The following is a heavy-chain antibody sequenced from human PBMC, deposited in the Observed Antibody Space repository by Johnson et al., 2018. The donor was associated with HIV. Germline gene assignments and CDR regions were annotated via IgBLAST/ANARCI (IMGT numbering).Heavy chain of an antibody. CDR3: ARKLRAGGAFDI. Sequence: VQLVESGGGLVQPGGSLRLSCAASGFTFSSYAMYWVRQAPGKGLEWVSVIYSGGSTYYADSVKGRFTISRDNSKNTLYLQMNSLRAEDTAVYYCARKLRAGGAFDIWGQGTMVTVSS. CDR1: GFTFSSYA. D-gene: IGHD1-26*01. J-gene: IGHJ3*02. CDR2: IYSGGST. V-gene: IGHV3-66*01.